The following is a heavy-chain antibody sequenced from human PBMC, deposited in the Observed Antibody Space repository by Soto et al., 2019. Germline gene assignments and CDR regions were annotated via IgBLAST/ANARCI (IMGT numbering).Heavy chain of an antibody. CDR2: ISYDGSNK. D-gene: IGHD4-17*01. J-gene: IGHJ3*02. V-gene: IGHV3-30*18. Sequence: QVQLVESGGGVVQPGRSLRLSCAASGFTFSGYGMHWVRQAPGKGLEWVAVISYDGSNKYYADSVKGRRTISRDNSQNTLYLQMNSLRAEDTAVYYCAKGDYGGNSHTFDIWGQGTMVTVSS. CDR1: GFTFSGYG. CDR3: AKGDYGGNSHTFDI.